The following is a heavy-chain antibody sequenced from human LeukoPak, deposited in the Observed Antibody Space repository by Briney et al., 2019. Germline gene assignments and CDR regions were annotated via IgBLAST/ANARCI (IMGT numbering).Heavy chain of an antibody. CDR2: IYPGDSDT. V-gene: IGHV5-51*01. CDR3: ARHKIGGYYDSSGYYFGY. J-gene: IGHJ4*02. Sequence: GESLKISCKGSGYTFITHWIGWVRQMPGKGLEWMGIIYPGDSDTRYSPSFQGQVTISADKSISTAYLQWSSLKASDTAMYYCARHKIGGYYDSSGYYFGYWGQGTLVTVSS. CDR1: GYTFITHW. D-gene: IGHD3-22*01.